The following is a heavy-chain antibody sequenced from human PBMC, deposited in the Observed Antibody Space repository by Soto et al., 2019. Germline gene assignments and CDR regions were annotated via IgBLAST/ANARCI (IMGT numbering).Heavy chain of an antibody. CDR3: AHKIRSWSDPSYYFDY. D-gene: IGHD6-13*01. CDR1: GFSLSTSGVG. J-gene: IGHJ4*02. Sequence: SGPTLVNPTQTLTLTCTFSGFSLSTSGVGVGWIRQPPGKALEWLTLIYWNDDKRYSPSLKSRLTITKDTSKNQVVLTMTNMDPVDTATYYCAHKIRSWSDPSYYFDYWGQGTLVTVSS. CDR2: IYWNDDK. V-gene: IGHV2-5*01.